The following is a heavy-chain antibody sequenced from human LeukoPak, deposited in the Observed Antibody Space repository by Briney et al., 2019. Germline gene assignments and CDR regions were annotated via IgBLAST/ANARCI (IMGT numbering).Heavy chain of an antibody. CDR1: GSTFSSYW. J-gene: IGHJ4*02. D-gene: IGHD5-12*01. Sequence: GGSLRLSCAASGSTFSSYWMSWVRQAPGKGLEWVANIKQDGNEINYVDSVNGRFTISRDNAKNSLYLQMNSLRAEDTAVYYCTRDAQRGYNGYEYWGQGTLVTVSS. CDR3: TRDAQRGYNGYEY. V-gene: IGHV3-7*01. CDR2: IKQDGNEI.